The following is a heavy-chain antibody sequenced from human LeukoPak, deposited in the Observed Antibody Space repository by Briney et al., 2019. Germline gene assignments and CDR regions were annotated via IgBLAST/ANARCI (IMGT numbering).Heavy chain of an antibody. D-gene: IGHD3-10*01. CDR1: GITLSSYG. V-gene: IGHV3-23*01. CDR2: ISERGGST. J-gene: IGHJ4*02. CDR3: AKRGIVIRAVIIIGFHKEAYYFDY. Sequence: GGSLRLSCVVSGITLSSYGMSWVRQAPGKGLEWVSGISERGGSTNYADSVKGRSIISRDTSKNTVYLQMNSLRVEDTAVYFCAKRGIVIRAVIIIGFHKEAYYFDYWGQGILVTVSS.